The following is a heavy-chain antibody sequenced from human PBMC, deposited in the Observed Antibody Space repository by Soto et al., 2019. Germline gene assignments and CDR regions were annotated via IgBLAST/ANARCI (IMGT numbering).Heavy chain of an antibody. Sequence: LRLSFAVSGFTFIGSVVHWVRQASGKGLEWVGLIRNKADSYATTYAASVKGRFAISRDDSKNTAYLQMNSLKTKDTAVYYCVVETYWGQGTLVTVSS. J-gene: IGHJ4*02. CDR2: IRNKADSYAT. CDR3: VVETY. V-gene: IGHV3-73*01. D-gene: IGHD2-15*01. CDR1: GFTFIGSV.